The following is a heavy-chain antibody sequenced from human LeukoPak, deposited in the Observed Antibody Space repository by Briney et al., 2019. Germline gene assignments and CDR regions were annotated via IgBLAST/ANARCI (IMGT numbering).Heavy chain of an antibody. CDR1: GFTFSNYA. CDR2: ISDSGGGT. D-gene: IGHD2-2*01. V-gene: IGHV3-23*01. CDR3: ATSPGAHPKWFVP. J-gene: IGHJ5*02. Sequence: GSLRLSCAASGFTFSNYAMNWVRQAPGKGLEWVSGISDSGGGTYYGDSVKGRVTISRDNSKNTLYLEMNSLRAEDTAVYYCATSPGAHPKWFVPWGQGTLVIVSS.